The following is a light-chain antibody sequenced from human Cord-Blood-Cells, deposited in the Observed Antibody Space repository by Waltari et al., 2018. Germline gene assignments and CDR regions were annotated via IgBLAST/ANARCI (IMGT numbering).Light chain of an antibody. CDR2: EVS. CDR1: SSDVGGYNL. J-gene: IGLJ2*01. CDR3: CSYAGSSTVV. Sequence: QSALTQPASVSGSPGQSITLPCTGTSSDVGGYNLVSWYQRHPGKAPKLMIYEVSQRPSGVSNRFSGSKSGNTASLIISGLQAEDEADYYCCSYAGSSTVVFGGGTKLTVL. V-gene: IGLV2-23*02.